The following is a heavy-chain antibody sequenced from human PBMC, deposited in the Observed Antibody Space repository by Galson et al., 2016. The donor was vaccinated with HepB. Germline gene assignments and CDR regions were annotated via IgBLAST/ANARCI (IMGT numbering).Heavy chain of an antibody. V-gene: IGHV3-23*01. Sequence: SLRLSCAASGLTFSSYTMSWVRQAPGMGLEWVSGIYASGGNTFYADSVKGRFTISRDNSKNTLFLQMSSLRVEDTATYYCVRDSGRTAADKFDYWGRGTLVTVSS. CDR2: IYASGGNT. D-gene: IGHD6-13*01. J-gene: IGHJ4*02. CDR1: GLTFSSYT. CDR3: VRDSGRTAADKFDY.